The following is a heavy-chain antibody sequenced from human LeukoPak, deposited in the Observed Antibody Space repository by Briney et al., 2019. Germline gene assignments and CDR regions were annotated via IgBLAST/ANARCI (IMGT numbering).Heavy chain of an antibody. D-gene: IGHD6-13*01. CDR1: GYTFTDYY. CDR3: ARLLLSSSSWSFSMDLAY. J-gene: IGHJ4*02. V-gene: IGHV1-2*02. Sequence: PRASVKVSCKASGYTFTDYYIHWVRQAPGQGLEWMGWINPNSGGTNYAQKFQGRVTVTRDTSISTVYMELNRLTSDDTAVYYCARLLLSSSSWSFSMDLAYWGQGTLVTVSS. CDR2: INPNSGGT.